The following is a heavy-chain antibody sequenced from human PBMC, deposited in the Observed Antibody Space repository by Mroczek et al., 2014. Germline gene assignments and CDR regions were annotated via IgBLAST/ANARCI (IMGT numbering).Heavy chain of an antibody. CDR3: AKAIAAAGTEDYYYYYGMDV. J-gene: IGHJ6*02. Sequence: VQLVQSGGGLVQPGGSLRLSCAASGFTFSSYAMSWVRQAPGKGLEWVSAISGSGGSTYYADSVKGRFTISRDNSKNTLYLQMNSLRAEDTAVYYCAKAIAAAGTEDYYYYYGMDVWGQGTTVTVS. D-gene: IGHD6-13*01. CDR1: GFTFSSYA. CDR2: ISGSGGST. V-gene: IGHV3-23*04.